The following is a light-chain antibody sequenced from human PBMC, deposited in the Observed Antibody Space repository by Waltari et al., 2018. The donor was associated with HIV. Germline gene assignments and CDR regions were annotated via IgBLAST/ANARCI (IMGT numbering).Light chain of an antibody. Sequence: QSALTQPASVSGSPGQSITISCTRTSSDVATYKLVSWYQQHPGKAPKLMISEVSKRPAGVSDRFSGSKSGDTASLTISGLQAEDEADYYCCSYVSNVIFGGGTKLTVL. V-gene: IGLV2-23*02. CDR2: EVS. J-gene: IGLJ2*01. CDR3: CSYVSNVI. CDR1: SSDVATYKL.